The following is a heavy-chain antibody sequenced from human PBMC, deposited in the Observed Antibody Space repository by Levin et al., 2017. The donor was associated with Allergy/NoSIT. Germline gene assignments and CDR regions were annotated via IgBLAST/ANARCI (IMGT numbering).Heavy chain of an antibody. CDR3: VRDRVDCGEVVVTPNRAFDI. J-gene: IGHJ3*02. CDR2: IHSSGTT. CDR1: SGFIRSYY. V-gene: IGHV4-4*07. D-gene: IGHD2-21*02. Sequence: PSQTLSLTCTVSSGFIRSYYWTWIRQSAGKGLEWIGRIHSSGTTDYNPSLKSRVTMSADTSKNQFSLQLTSVTAADTAIDYCVRDRVDCGEVVVTPNRAFDIWGQGAPVTVSS.